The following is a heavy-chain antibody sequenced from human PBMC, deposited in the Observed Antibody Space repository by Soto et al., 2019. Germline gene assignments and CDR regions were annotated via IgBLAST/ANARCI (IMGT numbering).Heavy chain of an antibody. CDR3: AREIKYYYDSSGYYRYYYYYGMDV. CDR1: GYTFSSYA. J-gene: IGHJ6*02. Sequence: ASVKVSCKASGYTFSSYAIHWVRQAPGQGLEWMGWINAGNGNTKYSQKFQGRVTITRDTSASTAYMELSSLRSEDTAVYYCAREIKYYYDSSGYYRYYYYYGMDVWGQGTTVTVSS. V-gene: IGHV1-3*01. CDR2: INAGNGNT. D-gene: IGHD3-22*01.